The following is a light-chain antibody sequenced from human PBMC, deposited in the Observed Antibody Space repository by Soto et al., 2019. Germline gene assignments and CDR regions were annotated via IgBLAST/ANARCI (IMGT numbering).Light chain of an antibody. J-gene: IGLJ1*01. CDR2: EVY. CDR3: SSYVGTNIYV. CDR1: SSDVGGYNY. V-gene: IGLV2-8*01. Sequence: QSVLTQPPSASGSPGQSVTISCTGTSSDVGGYNYVSWYQQHPGKAPKLIIYEVYKRPSGVPDRFSGSKSGNTAALTVSGLQAEDEAEYYFSSYVGTNIYVFGTGTKLTVL.